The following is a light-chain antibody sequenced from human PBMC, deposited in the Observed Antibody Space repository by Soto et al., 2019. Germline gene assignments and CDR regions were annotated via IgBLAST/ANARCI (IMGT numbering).Light chain of an antibody. V-gene: IGKV3-20*01. Sequence: DIVLTQSPGTLSLSPVEIATLSFRASQSVSSSNLAWYQQKPAQAPRLLIYAASRRAPGIPERFSGSGSGTDFTLTISRLEPEDFAVYYCQQHGTSPITFGQGTRLEIK. CDR3: QQHGTSPIT. CDR2: AAS. J-gene: IGKJ5*01. CDR1: QSVSSSN.